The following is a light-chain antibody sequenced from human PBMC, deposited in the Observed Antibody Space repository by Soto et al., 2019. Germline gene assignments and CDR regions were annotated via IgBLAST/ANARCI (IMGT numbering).Light chain of an antibody. Sequence: QSVLTQPPSVSGAPGQRVTISCTGSSSNIGAGYDVHWYQQLPGTAPKLLIYGNSNRPSGVPDRFSGSKSGTSASLATTGLQAEDEADYYCQSYDSSLSVLVFGGGTKLTVL. CDR3: QSYDSSLSVLV. J-gene: IGLJ2*01. V-gene: IGLV1-40*01. CDR1: SSNIGAGYD. CDR2: GNS.